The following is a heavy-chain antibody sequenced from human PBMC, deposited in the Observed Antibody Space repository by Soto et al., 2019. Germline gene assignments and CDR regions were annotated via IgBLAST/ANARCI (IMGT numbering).Heavy chain of an antibody. D-gene: IGHD6-13*01. CDR2: IDQNGNDK. J-gene: IGHJ4*02. V-gene: IGHV3-7*01. Sequence: PGGSLRLSCAASGFTFSSYWMSWVRQAPGKGLEWVGNIDQNGNDKYYVDSVKGRFTISRDNAKNSLHLQMNSLRADGTAIYYCATSAAAAGNDWGQGILVTVSS. CDR3: ATSAAAAGND. CDR1: GFTFSSYW.